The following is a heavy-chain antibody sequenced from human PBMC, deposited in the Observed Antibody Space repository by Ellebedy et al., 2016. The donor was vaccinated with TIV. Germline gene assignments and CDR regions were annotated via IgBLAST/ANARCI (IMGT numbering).Heavy chain of an antibody. CDR3: AKDRHDILTGYRLDY. D-gene: IGHD3-9*01. Sequence: GGSLRLSXAASGFTFSSYGMHWVRQAPGKGLEWVAVISYDGSNKYYADSVKGRFTISRDNSKNTLYLQMNSLRAEDTAVYYCAKDRHDILTGYRLDYWGQGTLVTVSS. J-gene: IGHJ4*02. CDR1: GFTFSSYG. CDR2: ISYDGSNK. V-gene: IGHV3-30*18.